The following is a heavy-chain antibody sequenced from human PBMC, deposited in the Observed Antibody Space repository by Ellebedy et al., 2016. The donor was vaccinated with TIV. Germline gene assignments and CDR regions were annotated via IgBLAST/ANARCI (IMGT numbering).Heavy chain of an antibody. V-gene: IGHV3-74*01. D-gene: IGHD1-26*01. CDR2: INSDRSST. Sequence: PGGSLRPSCPASGFTFSSYWTHWVRQAPGTGLVWVSRINSDRSSTSYADSVKGRFTISRDNAKNTLYLQMNSLRAEDTAVYYCARDVESGSYYDDAFDIWGQGTMVTVSS. CDR1: GFTFSSYW. J-gene: IGHJ3*02. CDR3: ARDVESGSYYDDAFDI.